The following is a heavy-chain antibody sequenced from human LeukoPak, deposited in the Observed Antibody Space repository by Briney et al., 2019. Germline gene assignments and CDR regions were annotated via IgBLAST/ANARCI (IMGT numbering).Heavy chain of an antibody. D-gene: IGHD6-13*01. Sequence: GGSLRLSCAASGFTFGSYSMNWVRQAPGKGLEWVSSISSSSSYIYYADSVKGRFTISRDNAKNSLYLQMNSLRAEDTAVYYCARGAAATDDVFDIGGQGTMVTVFS. CDR3: ARGAAATDDVFDI. V-gene: IGHV3-21*01. CDR2: ISSSSSYI. CDR1: GFTFGSYS. J-gene: IGHJ3*02.